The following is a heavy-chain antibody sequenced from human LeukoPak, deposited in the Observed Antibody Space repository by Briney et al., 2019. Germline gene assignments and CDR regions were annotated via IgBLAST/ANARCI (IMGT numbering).Heavy chain of an antibody. CDR1: GYTFTSYG. Sequence: ASVKVSCKASGYTFTSYGISWVRQAPGQGLEWMGWISAYNGNTNYAQKLQGRVTMTTDTSTSTAYMELRSLRSDDTAVYYCARGFGYCSSTSCYEGWFDPWGKGTLVTVSS. CDR2: ISAYNGNT. D-gene: IGHD2-2*01. CDR3: ARGFGYCSSTSCYEGWFDP. J-gene: IGHJ5*02. V-gene: IGHV1-18*01.